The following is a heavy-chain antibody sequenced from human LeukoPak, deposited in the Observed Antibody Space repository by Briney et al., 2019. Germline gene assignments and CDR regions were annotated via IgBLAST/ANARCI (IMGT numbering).Heavy chain of an antibody. CDR1: GGSISSYY. Sequence: PSETLSLTCTVSGGSISSYYWSWLRQPAGKGLEWIGRIYTSGSTNYNPSLKSRVTMSVDTSKNQFSLKLSSVTAADTAVYYCARDLVVVAADEKHWYFDLWGRGTPVTVSS. CDR3: ARDLVVVAADEKHWYFDL. V-gene: IGHV4-4*07. CDR2: IYTSGST. J-gene: IGHJ2*01. D-gene: IGHD2-15*01.